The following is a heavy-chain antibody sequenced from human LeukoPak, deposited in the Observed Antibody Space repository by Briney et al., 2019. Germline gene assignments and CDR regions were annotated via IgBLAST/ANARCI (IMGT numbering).Heavy chain of an antibody. D-gene: IGHD2-15*01. V-gene: IGHV3-23*01. CDR2: IRGSGGST. CDR3: AKDTRVASLFDY. CDR1: GFTFSSYA. J-gene: IGHJ4*02. Sequence: GGSLRLSCAASGFTFSSYAMSWVRQAPGKGLEWVSAIRGSGGSTYYADSVKGRFTISRDNSKNTLYLQMNSLRAEDTAVYYCAKDTRVASLFDYWGQGTLVTVSS.